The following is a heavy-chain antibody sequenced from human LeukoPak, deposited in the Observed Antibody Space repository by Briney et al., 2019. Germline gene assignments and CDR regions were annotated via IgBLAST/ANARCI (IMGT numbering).Heavy chain of an antibody. D-gene: IGHD2-21*01. CDR1: GFTFSSYS. J-gene: IGHJ3*02. CDR3: ARDKAYGEAFDI. CDR2: ISSSSSYI. Sequence: GGSLRLSCAASGFTFSSYSMNWVRQAPGKGLEWVSSISSSSSYIYYADSVKGRFTISGDNAKNSLYLQMNSLRAEDTAVYYCARDKAYGEAFDIWGQGTMVTVSS. V-gene: IGHV3-21*01.